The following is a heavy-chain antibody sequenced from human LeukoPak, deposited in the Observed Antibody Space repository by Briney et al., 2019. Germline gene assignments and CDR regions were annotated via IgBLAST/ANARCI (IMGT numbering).Heavy chain of an antibody. Sequence: ASVKASCKASGYTFTRYYMHWMRQAPGQRLEWRGIINSSGGSTSYAQKFQGRVTMTRDTSTSTVYMELSSLRSEDTAVYYCARAWEGYDYVWGSYRYFDYRGQGTLVTVSS. D-gene: IGHD3-16*02. CDR2: INSSGGST. CDR3: ARAWEGYDYVWGSYRYFDY. J-gene: IGHJ4*02. V-gene: IGHV1-46*01. CDR1: GYTFTRYY.